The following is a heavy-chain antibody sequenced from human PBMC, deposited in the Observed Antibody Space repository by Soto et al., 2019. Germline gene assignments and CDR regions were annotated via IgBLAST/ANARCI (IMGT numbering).Heavy chain of an antibody. D-gene: IGHD2-15*01. CDR2: ISSSSSYI. J-gene: IGHJ6*03. Sequence: GGSLRLSCAASGFTFSSYSMNWVRQAPGKGLEWVSSISSSSSYIYYADSVKGRFTISRDNAKNSLYLQMNSLRAEDTAVYYCAREGYCSGGSCYYYYHYMDVWGKGTTVTVSS. V-gene: IGHV3-21*01. CDR1: GFTFSSYS. CDR3: AREGYCSGGSCYYYYHYMDV.